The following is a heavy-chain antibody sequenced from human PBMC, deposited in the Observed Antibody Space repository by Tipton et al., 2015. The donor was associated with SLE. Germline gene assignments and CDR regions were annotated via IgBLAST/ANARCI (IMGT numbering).Heavy chain of an antibody. CDR1: GGSISSADYY. CDR2: IYYTMSA. J-gene: IGHJ4*02. Sequence: TLSLTCTVSGGSISSADYYWSWIRQHPGKGLEWIGYIYYTMSAYYNPSLKSRVIISLDTSKNHFSLKLSSVTAADTAVYYCARSAGYTFGVWGQGMLVTASS. D-gene: IGHD3-16*01. V-gene: IGHV4-31*03. CDR3: ARSAGYTFGV.